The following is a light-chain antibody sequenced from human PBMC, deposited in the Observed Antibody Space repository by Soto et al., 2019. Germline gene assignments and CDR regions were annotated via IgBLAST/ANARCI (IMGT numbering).Light chain of an antibody. CDR1: QSVSSN. J-gene: IGKJ1*01. Sequence: EIVVTQSPATLSVSPGERATLSCRASQSVSSNLAWYQQKPGQAPRLLIYGASSRATGIPDRFSGSGSGTDFTLTISSLEPEDFAVYYCQQRSNWPPGWTFGQGTKVDIK. CDR2: GAS. V-gene: IGKV3-11*01. CDR3: QQRSNWPPGWT.